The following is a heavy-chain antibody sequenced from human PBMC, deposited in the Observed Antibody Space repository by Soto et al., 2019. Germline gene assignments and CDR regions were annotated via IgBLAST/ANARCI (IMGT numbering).Heavy chain of an antibody. Sequence: GESLKISCKGSGYSFTSYWISWVRQMPGKGLEWMGRIDPSDSYTNYSPSFQGHVTISADKSISTAYLQWSSLKASDTAMYYCARSLGYSSGWIYYYYYGRDVWGQGTTGIV. D-gene: IGHD6-19*01. CDR1: GYSFTSYW. V-gene: IGHV5-10-1*01. CDR3: ARSLGYSSGWIYYYYYGRDV. CDR2: IDPSDSYT. J-gene: IGHJ6*02.